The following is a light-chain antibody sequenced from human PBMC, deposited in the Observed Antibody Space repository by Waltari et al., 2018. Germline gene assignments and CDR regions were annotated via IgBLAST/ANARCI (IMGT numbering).Light chain of an antibody. V-gene: IGLV2-14*01. J-gene: IGLJ1*01. CDR3: ISYTSRAAAYV. Sequence: QSALTQPASVSGSPGQSITIPCPGTSSDGGGYGLASWYQQQSGKAPKLIIYEVNKRPSGISSRFSGSKSASTASLTISGLQAEDESEYYCISYTSRAAAYVFGTGTTVTVL. CDR2: EVN. CDR1: SSDGGGYGL.